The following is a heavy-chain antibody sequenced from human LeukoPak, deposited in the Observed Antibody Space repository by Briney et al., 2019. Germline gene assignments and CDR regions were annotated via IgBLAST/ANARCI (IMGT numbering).Heavy chain of an antibody. V-gene: IGHV5-51*01. CDR2: IYPGDSDT. J-gene: IGHJ4*02. Sequence: ESLKISCKGSGYSFTSYWIGWVRQMPGKGLEWMGIIYPGDSDTRYSPSFQGQVTISADKSISTAYLQWSSLKASDTAMYYCARALRTGQGDYVPVLWGQGTLVIVSS. CDR1: GYSFTSYW. CDR3: ARALRTGQGDYVPVL. D-gene: IGHD4-17*01.